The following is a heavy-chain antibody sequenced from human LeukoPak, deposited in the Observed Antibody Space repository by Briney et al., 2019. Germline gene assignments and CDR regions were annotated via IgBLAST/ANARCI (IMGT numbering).Heavy chain of an antibody. CDR3: ARDSSMLRGPLVIYYFDF. CDR1: GFTFSSYA. Sequence: KPGGSRRLSCAASGFTFSSYAMHWVRQAPGKGLEWVSFISSSSSYIYYADSVKGRFTISRDNAKNSLYLQMNSLRAEDTAVYYCARDSSMLRGPLVIYYFDFWGQGTLVTVSS. V-gene: IGHV3-21*01. J-gene: IGHJ4*02. D-gene: IGHD3-10*01. CDR2: ISSSSSYI.